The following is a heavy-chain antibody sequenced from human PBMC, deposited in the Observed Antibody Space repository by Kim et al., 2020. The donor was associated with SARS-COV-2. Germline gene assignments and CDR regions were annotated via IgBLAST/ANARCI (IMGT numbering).Heavy chain of an antibody. CDR2: ISAYNGNT. CDR1: GYTFTSYG. V-gene: IGHV1-18*01. Sequence: ASVKVSCKASGYTFTSYGISWVRQAPGQGLEWMGWISAYNGNTNYAQKLQGRVTMTTDTSTSTAYMELRSLRSDDTAVYYCARCVEGARVYYYYGMDVWGQGTTVTVSS. J-gene: IGHJ6*02. D-gene: IGHD1-26*01. CDR3: ARCVEGARVYYYYGMDV.